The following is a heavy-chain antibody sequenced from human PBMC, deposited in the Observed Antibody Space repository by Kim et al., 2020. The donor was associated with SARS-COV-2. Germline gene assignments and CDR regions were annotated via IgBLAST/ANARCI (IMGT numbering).Heavy chain of an antibody. Sequence: ASVKVSCKVSGYTLTKVSMHWVRQAPGKGLEWMGGFDPEDYETTYAQKFQGRVILTEDTSKDTVHMELTSLTSEDTAVYYCATDGGMYPGYHHDAFDIWGQGAMVTVSS. D-gene: IGHD5-12*01. CDR3: ATDGGMYPGYHHDAFDI. CDR1: GYTLTKVS. V-gene: IGHV1-24*01. J-gene: IGHJ3*02. CDR2: FDPEDYET.